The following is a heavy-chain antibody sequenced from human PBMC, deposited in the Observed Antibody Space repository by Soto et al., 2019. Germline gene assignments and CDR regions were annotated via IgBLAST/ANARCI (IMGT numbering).Heavy chain of an antibody. CDR2: IRSKAYGGTT. CDR3: TRGLSVTTRLWYYYYMDV. Sequence: GGSMILSCPAAGFTFGDYAMSWFRQAPGKGLEWVGFIRSKAYGGTTEYAASVKGRFTISRDDSKTIASLQMNSLKTEDTAVYYCTRGLSVTTRLWYYYYMDVWGKGTTVTVSS. D-gene: IGHD4-4*01. CDR1: GFTFGDYA. J-gene: IGHJ6*03. V-gene: IGHV3-49*03.